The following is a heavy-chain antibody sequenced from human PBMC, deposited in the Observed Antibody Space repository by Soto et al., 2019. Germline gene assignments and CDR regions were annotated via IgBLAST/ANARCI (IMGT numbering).Heavy chain of an antibody. CDR2: ISSSSSTI. CDR3: ARHPERIAEIGWFDP. J-gene: IGHJ5*02. V-gene: IGHV3-48*01. D-gene: IGHD6-13*01. CDR1: GFTFSSYS. Sequence: EVQLVESGGGLVQPGGSLRLSCAASGFTFSSYSMYWVRQAPGKGLEWVSYISSSSSTIYYADSVKGRFTISRDNAKNSLYLQMNSLRAEDTAVYYCARHPERIAEIGWFDPWGQGTLVTVSS.